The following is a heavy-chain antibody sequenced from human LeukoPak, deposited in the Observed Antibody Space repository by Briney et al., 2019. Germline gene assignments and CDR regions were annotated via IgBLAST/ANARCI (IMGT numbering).Heavy chain of an antibody. CDR1: GYTFTSCD. CDR3: ATLEPEPGDFGGLAY. CDR2: MNPSSGNT. V-gene: IGHV1-8*01. Sequence: GASVKVSCKASGYTFTSCDINWVRQATGQGLEWLGWMNPSSGNTGYAQKFQGRVTMTRDTSISTAYMELSSLYFEDTAVYYCATLEPEPGDFGGLAYWGQGTLVTVSS. D-gene: IGHD4-17*01. J-gene: IGHJ4*02.